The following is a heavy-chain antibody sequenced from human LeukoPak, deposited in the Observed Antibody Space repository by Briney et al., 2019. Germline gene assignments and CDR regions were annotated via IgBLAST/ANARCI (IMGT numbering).Heavy chain of an antibody. CDR1: GYTFTSYG. Sequence: GASVKVSCKASGYTFTSYGISWVRQAPGQGLEWMGWISAYNGNTNYAQKLQGRVTMTTDTSTSTAYMELRSLRSDDTAVYYCARPRQVYGDYEPFDYWGQGTLVTVSS. CDR2: ISAYNGNT. D-gene: IGHD4-17*01. CDR3: ARPRQVYGDYEPFDY. V-gene: IGHV1-18*01. J-gene: IGHJ4*02.